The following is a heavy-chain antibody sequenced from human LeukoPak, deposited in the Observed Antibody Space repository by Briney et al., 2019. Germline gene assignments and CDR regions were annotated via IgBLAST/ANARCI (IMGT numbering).Heavy chain of an antibody. D-gene: IGHD6-6*01. CDR2: ISGSGGRT. V-gene: IGHV3-23*01. CDR1: GFTFSSYA. CDR3: ARVFSARYFDY. J-gene: IGHJ4*02. Sequence: GGSLRLSCAASGFTFSSYAMSWVRQAPGKGLEWVSAISGSGGRTYYADSVKGRFTISRDNSKNTLYLQMNSLRAEDTAVYYCARVFSARYFDYWGQGTLVTVSS.